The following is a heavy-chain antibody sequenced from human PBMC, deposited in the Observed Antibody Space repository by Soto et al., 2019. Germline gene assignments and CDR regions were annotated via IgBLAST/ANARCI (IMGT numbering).Heavy chain of an antibody. Sequence: PGGSLRLSCAASGFTFSSYSMNWVRQAPGKGLEWVSYISSSSSTIYYADSVKGRFTISRDNAKNSLYLQMNSLRAEDTAVYYCARDKKLEVITIFGVVIRDYMDVWGKGTTVTVSS. V-gene: IGHV3-48*01. CDR1: GFTFSSYS. CDR3: ARDKKLEVITIFGVVIRDYMDV. J-gene: IGHJ6*03. D-gene: IGHD3-3*01. CDR2: ISSSSSTI.